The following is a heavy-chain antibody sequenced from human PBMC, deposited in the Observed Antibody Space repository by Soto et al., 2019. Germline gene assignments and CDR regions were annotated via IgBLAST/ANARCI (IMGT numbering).Heavy chain of an antibody. D-gene: IGHD3-16*01. CDR3: ATVPADASFYHGMAV. Sequence: PGGSLRLSCSASGFAFGAYAMSWVRQTPGKGLQWVSLISGSGGTTHYTDSVKGRFTTSRDNSRNTLFLQMSSLRPEDTALYFCATVPADASFYHGMAVWGQGTTVTVSS. CDR1: GFAFGAYA. V-gene: IGHV3-23*01. CDR2: ISGSGGTT. J-gene: IGHJ6*02.